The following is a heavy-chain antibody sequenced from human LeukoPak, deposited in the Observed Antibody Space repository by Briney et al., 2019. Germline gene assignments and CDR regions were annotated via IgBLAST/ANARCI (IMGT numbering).Heavy chain of an antibody. Sequence: GGSLRLSCAASGFTFSSYAMSWVRQAPGKGLEWVSAVSGSGYSSYYADSVKGRFTISRDNSKNTLYLQMNSLRAEDTAVYYCAKALLRFLDHYYFGMDVWGHGTTVTVSS. CDR2: VSGSGYSS. V-gene: IGHV3-23*01. CDR1: GFTFSSYA. D-gene: IGHD3-3*01. J-gene: IGHJ6*02. CDR3: AKALLRFLDHYYFGMDV.